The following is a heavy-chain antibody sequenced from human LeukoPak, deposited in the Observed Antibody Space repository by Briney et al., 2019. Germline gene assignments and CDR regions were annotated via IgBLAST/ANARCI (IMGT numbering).Heavy chain of an antibody. CDR2: INAGNGNT. CDR1: GYTFTSYA. Sequence: ASVKVSSKASGYTFTSYAVHWVRQAPGQRLEWMGWINAGNGNTKYSQKFQGRVTITRDTSASTAYMELSSLRSEDTAVYYCARDWGGYCSSTSCWNWFDPWGQGTLVTVSS. J-gene: IGHJ5*02. CDR3: ARDWGGYCSSTSCWNWFDP. V-gene: IGHV1-3*01. D-gene: IGHD2-2*01.